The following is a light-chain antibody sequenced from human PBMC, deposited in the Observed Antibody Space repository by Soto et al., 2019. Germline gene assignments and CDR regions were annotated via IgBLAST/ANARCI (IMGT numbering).Light chain of an antibody. J-gene: IGKJ1*01. CDR2: GVS. V-gene: IGKV3-20*01. Sequence: IVLTQSPGTLSLSPGERATLSCRASQTGSNSYLAWYQQKSGQAPRLLIYGVSTRATGTPDRFSGSGSGTEFTLTIRRLEPEDFAVYFCQHYVYPQWTFGRGTKVEIK. CDR3: QHYVYPQWT. CDR1: QTGSNSY.